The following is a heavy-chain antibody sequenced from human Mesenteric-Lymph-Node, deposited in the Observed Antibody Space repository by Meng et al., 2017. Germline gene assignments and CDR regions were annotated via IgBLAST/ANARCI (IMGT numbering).Heavy chain of an antibody. D-gene: IGHD3-10*01. CDR1: GFTFSSYG. CDR3: ARDNYYGSGSYSAYYYYGMDV. Sequence: GGSLRLSCAASGFTFSSYGMHWVRQAPGKGLEWVAVIWYDGSNKYYADSVKGRFTISRDNSKNTLYLQMNSLRAEDTAVYYCARDNYYGSGSYSAYYYYGMDVWGQGTTVTVSS. J-gene: IGHJ6*02. V-gene: IGHV3-33*01. CDR2: IWYDGSNK.